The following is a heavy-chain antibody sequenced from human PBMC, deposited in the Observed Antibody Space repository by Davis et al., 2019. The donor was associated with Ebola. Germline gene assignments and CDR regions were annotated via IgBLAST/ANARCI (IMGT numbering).Heavy chain of an antibody. Sequence: ASVKVSCKASGYTFTGYYMHWVRQAPGQGLEWMGWINPNSGGTNYAQKLQGRVTMTTDTSTSTAYMELRSLRSDDTAVYYCASLGYCSGGSCYKNTFDIWGQGTMVTVSS. V-gene: IGHV1-2*02. CDR2: INPNSGGT. CDR3: ASLGYCSGGSCYKNTFDI. J-gene: IGHJ3*02. CDR1: GYTFTGYY. D-gene: IGHD2-15*01.